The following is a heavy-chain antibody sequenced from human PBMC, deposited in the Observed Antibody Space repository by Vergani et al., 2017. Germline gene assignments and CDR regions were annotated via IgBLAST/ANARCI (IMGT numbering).Heavy chain of an antibody. D-gene: IGHD2-2*01. CDR1: GFTFSTYD. V-gene: IGHV3-30*18. CDR2: ISYDGSYK. Sequence: QVQLVESGGGVVQPGRSLRLSCAASGFTFSTYDMHWVRQAPGKGLEWVAVISYDGSYKYYADSVKDRFTISRDNSKNTLYLQMNSLRAEDTAVYYCAKVSGSTKTYFDYWGQGTLVTVSS. J-gene: IGHJ4*02. CDR3: AKVSGSTKTYFDY.